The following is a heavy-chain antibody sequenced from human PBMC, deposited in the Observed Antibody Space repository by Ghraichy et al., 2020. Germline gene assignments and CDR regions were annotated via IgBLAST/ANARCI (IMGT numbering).Heavy chain of an antibody. D-gene: IGHD6-19*01. Sequence: SETLSLTCPVSGGSISSSSYYWGWIRQPPGKGLEWIGSIYYSGSTYYNPSLKSRVTISVDTSKNQFSLKLSSVTAADTAVYYCARLQPRHQIAVAGHFDYWGQGTLVTVSS. CDR3: ARLQPRHQIAVAGHFDY. CDR1: GGSISSSSYY. CDR2: IYYSGST. V-gene: IGHV4-39*01. J-gene: IGHJ4*02.